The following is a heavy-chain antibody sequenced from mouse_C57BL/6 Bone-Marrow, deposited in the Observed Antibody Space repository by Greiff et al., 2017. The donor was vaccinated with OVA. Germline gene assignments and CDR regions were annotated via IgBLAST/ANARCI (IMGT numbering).Heavy chain of an antibody. Sequence: EVQVVESGPELVKPGASVKIPCKASGYTFTDYNMDWVKQSHGKSLEWIGDINPNNGGTIYNQKFKGKATLTVDKSSSTAYMELRSLTSEDTAVYYCARGGGSLDYWGQGTTLTVSS. J-gene: IGHJ2*01. D-gene: IGHD1-1*02. CDR2: INPNNGGT. CDR1: GYTFTDYN. V-gene: IGHV1-18*01. CDR3: ARGGGSLDY.